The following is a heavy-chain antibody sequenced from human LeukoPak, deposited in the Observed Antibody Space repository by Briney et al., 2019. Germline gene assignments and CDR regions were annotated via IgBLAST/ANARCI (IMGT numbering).Heavy chain of an antibody. D-gene: IGHD3-3*01. CDR1: GFTFSSYA. V-gene: IGHV3-30-3*01. J-gene: IGHJ6*02. Sequence: GGSLRLSCAASGFTFSSYAMHWVRQAPGKGLEWVAVISYDGSNKYYADSVKGRFTISRDNSKNTLYLQMNSLRAEDTAVYYCAKAYDFWSGYRLYYYGMDVWGQGTTVTVSS. CDR2: ISYDGSNK. CDR3: AKAYDFWSGYRLYYYGMDV.